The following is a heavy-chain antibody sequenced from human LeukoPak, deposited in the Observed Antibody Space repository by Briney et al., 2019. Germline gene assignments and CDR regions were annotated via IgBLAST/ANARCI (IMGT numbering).Heavy chain of an antibody. D-gene: IGHD6-19*01. V-gene: IGHV3-30*02. Sequence: GGSLRLSCAASGFTFSSYGMHWVRQAPGKGLEWVAVIWYDGSNKYYADSVKGRFTISRDNSKNTLYLQMNSLRPEDTAVYYCVAAVAVAYYFDYWGQGTLVTVSS. CDR2: IWYDGSNK. CDR1: GFTFSSYG. J-gene: IGHJ4*02. CDR3: VAAVAVAYYFDY.